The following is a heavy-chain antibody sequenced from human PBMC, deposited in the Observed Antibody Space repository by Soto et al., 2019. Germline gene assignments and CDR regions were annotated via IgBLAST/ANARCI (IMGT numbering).Heavy chain of an antibody. Sequence: QVQLVQSGPEVRKPGASVKVSCKASGYIFSRYGISWVRQAPGQGLEWMAWISGYNGNTKFGERVQGRVNVNTDTSTSTAYMELRSLRSDYTAVYYCAREAAAERNYYGLDVWGQGTTVIVSS. D-gene: IGHD6-13*01. CDR3: AREAAAERNYYGLDV. CDR2: ISGYNGNT. J-gene: IGHJ6*02. V-gene: IGHV1-18*04. CDR1: GYIFSRYG.